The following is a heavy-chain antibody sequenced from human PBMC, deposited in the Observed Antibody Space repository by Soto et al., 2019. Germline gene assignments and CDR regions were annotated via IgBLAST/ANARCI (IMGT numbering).Heavy chain of an antibody. D-gene: IGHD3-10*01. CDR1: GGSFSGYY. J-gene: IGHJ6*03. V-gene: IGHV4-34*01. CDR3: ARDGVVRGYYYYYYMDV. CDR2: INHSGST. Sequence: TSETLSLTCAVYGGSFSGYYWSWIRQPPGKGLEWIGEINHSGSTNYNPSLKSRVTISVDTSKNQFSLKLSSVTAADTAVYYCARDGVVRGYYYYYYMDVWGKGTTVTVSS.